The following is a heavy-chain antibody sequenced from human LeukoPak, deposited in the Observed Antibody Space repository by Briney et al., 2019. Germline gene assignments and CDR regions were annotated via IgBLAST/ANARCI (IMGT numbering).Heavy chain of an antibody. CDR1: GYTFTGYY. V-gene: IGHV1-2*02. CDR3: ARGGPSRRWLHNWFDP. CDR2: INPNSGGT. J-gene: IGHJ5*02. D-gene: IGHD5-24*01. Sequence: HGASVEVSCKASGYTFTGYYMHWVRQAPGQGLEWMGWINPNSGGTNYAQKFQGRVTMTRDTSISTAYMELSRLRSDDTAVYYCARGGPSRRWLHNWFDPWGQGTLVTVSS.